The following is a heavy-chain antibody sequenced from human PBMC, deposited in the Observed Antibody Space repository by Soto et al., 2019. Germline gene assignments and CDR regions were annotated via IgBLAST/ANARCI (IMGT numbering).Heavy chain of an antibody. Sequence: QVQLVQSGAEVKKPGASVKVSCKASGYTFTSYGITWVRQAPGQGLEWLGWINGYNGNTNYAQKLQGRVTMTTDTATSTAYMGLRSLRTDDTAVYYCARMGDVPYYYSGMDVWGQGTTVTVSS. CDR2: INGYNGNT. J-gene: IGHJ6*02. V-gene: IGHV1-18*01. D-gene: IGHD3-16*01. CDR1: GYTFTSYG. CDR3: ARMGDVPYYYSGMDV.